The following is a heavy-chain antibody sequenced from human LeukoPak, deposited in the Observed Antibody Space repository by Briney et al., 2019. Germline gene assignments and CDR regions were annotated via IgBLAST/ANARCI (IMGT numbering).Heavy chain of an antibody. Sequence: PSETLSLICAVYGGSFSGYYWSWIRQPPGKGLEWIGEINHSGSTNYNSSPKSRVTISVDTSKNQFSLKLSSVTAADTAVYYCARGRGYGGNCLDYWGQGTLVTVSS. CDR1: GGSFSGYY. D-gene: IGHD4-23*01. V-gene: IGHV4-34*01. CDR3: ARGRGYGGNCLDY. J-gene: IGHJ4*02. CDR2: INHSGST.